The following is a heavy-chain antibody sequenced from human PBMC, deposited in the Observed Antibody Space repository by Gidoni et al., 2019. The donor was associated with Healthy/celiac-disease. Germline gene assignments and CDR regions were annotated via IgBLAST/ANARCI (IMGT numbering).Heavy chain of an antibody. Sequence: EVQLVQSGAEVKKPGESLKISCKGSGYSFTSYWIGWVRQMPGKGLEWMGIIYPGDSDTRYSPSCQGQVTISADKSISTAYLQWSSLKASDTAMYYCARSRADYYDYYGMDVWGQGTTVTVSS. D-gene: IGHD6-13*01. J-gene: IGHJ6*02. V-gene: IGHV5-51*01. CDR3: ARSRADYYDYYGMDV. CDR1: GYSFTSYW. CDR2: IYPGDSDT.